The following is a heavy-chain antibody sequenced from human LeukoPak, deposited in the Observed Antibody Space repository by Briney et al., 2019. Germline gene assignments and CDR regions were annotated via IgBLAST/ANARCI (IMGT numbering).Heavy chain of an antibody. CDR2: ISWNSGTI. V-gene: IGHV3-9*01. D-gene: IGHD2-15*01. CDR3: AKDLSKLGYCSGGSCYSLGSFDY. J-gene: IGHJ4*02. CDR1: GFTFYDYA. Sequence: PGGSLRLSCAASGFTFYDYAMHWVRQAPGKGLEWVSGISWNSGTIAYADSVKGRFTISRDNAKNSLYLQMNSLRAEDTALYYCAKDLSKLGYCSGGSCYSLGSFDYWGQGTLVTVSS.